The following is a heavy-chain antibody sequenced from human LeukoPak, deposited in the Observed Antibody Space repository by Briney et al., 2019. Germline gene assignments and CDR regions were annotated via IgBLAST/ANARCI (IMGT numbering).Heavy chain of an antibody. D-gene: IGHD6-19*01. CDR3: ARHYSSGSGFDY. V-gene: IGHV5-10-1*01. CDR2: IDPGDSYT. Sequence: GESLKIFCRGSGFSLTRFWISLVRQMSGKGLEWMGRIDPGDSYTNYSPSFQGHVTISADKSISTAHLQWSSLKAPDTAMYYCARHYSSGSGFDYWSRGTLVTVSS. J-gene: IGHJ4*02. CDR1: GFSLTRFW.